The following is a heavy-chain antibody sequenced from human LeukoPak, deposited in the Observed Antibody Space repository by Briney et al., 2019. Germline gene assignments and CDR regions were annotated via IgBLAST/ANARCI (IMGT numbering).Heavy chain of an antibody. V-gene: IGHV3-30*18. CDR1: GFTFSSYG. J-gene: IGHJ4*02. D-gene: IGHD3-22*01. CDR2: ISYDGSNK. CDR3: AKDGAPTYYYDSSGYPGDY. Sequence: GGSLRLSCAASGFTFSSYGMHWVRQAPGKGLEWVAVISYDGSNKYYADSVKGRFTISRDNSKNTLYLQMNSLRAEDTAVYYCAKDGAPTYYYDSSGYPGDYWGQGTLVTVSS.